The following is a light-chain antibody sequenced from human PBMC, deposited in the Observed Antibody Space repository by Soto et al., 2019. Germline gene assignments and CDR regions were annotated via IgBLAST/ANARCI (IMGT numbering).Light chain of an antibody. CDR1: SSDVGGYRY. J-gene: IGLJ2*01. CDR2: DVS. V-gene: IGLV2-14*01. Sequence: QSVLTQPASVSGSPGQSITISCTGISSDVGGYRYVSWYQQLPGKAPKLMIYDVSNRPSGVSNRFSGSKSGNTASLTISGLQAEDEADYYCSSYTSSSTVFGGGTKLTVL. CDR3: SSYTSSSTV.